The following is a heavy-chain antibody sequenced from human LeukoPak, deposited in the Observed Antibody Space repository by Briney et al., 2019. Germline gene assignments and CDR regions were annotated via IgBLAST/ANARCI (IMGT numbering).Heavy chain of an antibody. J-gene: IGHJ6*02. CDR3: AKGITAGRSLYDMDV. D-gene: IGHD6-13*01. Sequence: GGSLRLSCAASGFTFSSYAMNWVRQAPGKGLEWVSVISGSGSSTYSADSVKGRFTISRDNSKNTLYLQMNSLRAEDTAVYYCAKGITAGRSLYDMDVWGQGTTVTVSS. CDR2: ISGSGSST. V-gene: IGHV3-23*01. CDR1: GFTFSSYA.